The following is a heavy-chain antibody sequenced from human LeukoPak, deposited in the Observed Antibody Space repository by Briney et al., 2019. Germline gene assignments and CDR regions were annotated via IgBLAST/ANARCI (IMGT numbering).Heavy chain of an antibody. D-gene: IGHD5-18*01. Sequence: ASVKVSCKGSGYTFSGFGISWGGQAPGPRAEWMAWISAYNGNTNYAQKLQGRVTMTTDTSTSTAYMELRSLRSDDTAVYYCARDGGTAGYSSGSDYWGQGTLVTVSS. CDR1: GYTFSGFG. J-gene: IGHJ4*02. CDR3: ARDGGTAGYSSGSDY. CDR2: ISAYNGNT. V-gene: IGHV1-18*01.